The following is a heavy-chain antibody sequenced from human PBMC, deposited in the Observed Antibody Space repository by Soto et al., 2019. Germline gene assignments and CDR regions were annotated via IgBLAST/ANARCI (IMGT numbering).Heavy chain of an antibody. V-gene: IGHV3-7*01. CDR2: IKQDGSEK. Sequence: GGSLRLSCAASGFTFSSYWMSWVRQAPGKGLEWVANIKQDGSEKYYVDSVKGRFTISRDNAKNSLYLQMNGLRAEDTAVYYCARRRCSGWCRFDYWGQGTLVTVSS. D-gene: IGHD6-19*01. CDR1: GFTFSSYW. CDR3: ARRRCSGWCRFDY. J-gene: IGHJ4*02.